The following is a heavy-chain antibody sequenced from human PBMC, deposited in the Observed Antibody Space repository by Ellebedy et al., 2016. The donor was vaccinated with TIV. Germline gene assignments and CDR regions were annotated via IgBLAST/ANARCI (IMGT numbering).Heavy chain of an antibody. D-gene: IGHD5-18*01. V-gene: IGHV3-21*01. CDR2: ISTSSGYI. J-gene: IGHJ4*02. CDR1: GFTFSNYG. Sequence: GGSLRLSCAASGFTFSNYGMNWVRQAPGKGLEWVSYISTSSGYISYADSVKGRFTISRYNAQKSLFLQMNTLRVEDTAVYYCVRGPIVDTGKLEHDYWGQGTLVAVSS. CDR3: VRGPIVDTGKLEHDY.